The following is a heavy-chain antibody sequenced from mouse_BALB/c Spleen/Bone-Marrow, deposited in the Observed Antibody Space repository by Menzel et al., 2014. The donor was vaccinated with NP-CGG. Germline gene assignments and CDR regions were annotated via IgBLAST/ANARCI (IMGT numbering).Heavy chain of an antibody. Sequence: EVMLVESGGGLVKPGGSLKLSCAASGFAFSSYDMSWVRQTPEKRLEWVATISSGGSYTSYPDSVKGRFTISRDNARNTLYLQMSSLRSEDTALYYCARQGNWDGYFDVWCAGTTVTVSS. CDR1: GFAFSSYD. CDR3: ARQGNWDGYFDV. CDR2: ISSGGSYT. D-gene: IGHD4-1*01. V-gene: IGHV5-9*02. J-gene: IGHJ1*01.